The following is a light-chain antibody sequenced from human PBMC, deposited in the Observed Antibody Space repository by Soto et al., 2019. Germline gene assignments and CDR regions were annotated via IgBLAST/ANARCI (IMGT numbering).Light chain of an antibody. CDR1: RLGDKY. V-gene: IGLV3-1*01. CDR3: QTWDSSTALVV. J-gene: IGLJ2*01. CDR2: QDS. Sequence: SYELTQPPSVSVSPGQTASITCSGDRLGDKYACWYQQKPGQSPILVIYQDSKRPSGIPERFSGSNSRNTATLTISGTQAMDEADYYCQTWDSSTALVVFGGGTKVTVL.